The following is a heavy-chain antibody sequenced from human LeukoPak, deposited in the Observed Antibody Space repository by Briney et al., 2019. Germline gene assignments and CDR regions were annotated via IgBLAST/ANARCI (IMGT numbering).Heavy chain of an antibody. D-gene: IGHD5-18*01. Sequence: SQTLSLSCAVYGGSISSGGYSWSWIRQPPGKGLKWIGYIYHSGSTYYNPSLKSRVTISVDRSKNQFSLKLSSVTAADTAVYYCARLVDTAANWFDPWGQGTLVTVSS. CDR3: ARLVDTAANWFDP. V-gene: IGHV4-30-2*01. CDR1: GGSISSGGYS. J-gene: IGHJ5*02. CDR2: IYHSGST.